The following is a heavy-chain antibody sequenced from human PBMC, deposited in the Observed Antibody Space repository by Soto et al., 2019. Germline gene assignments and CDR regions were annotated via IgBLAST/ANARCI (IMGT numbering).Heavy chain of an antibody. D-gene: IGHD1-20*01. Sequence: GSSEQVSYMASRGTFSSYAISWVRQAPGQGLEWMGGIIPIFGTANYAQKFQGRVTLTTDKSTSTAHMELNSLRSEDTAVVYLWGGEAYNWPYCMDVWGQGTTVTLSS. CDR3: WGGEAYNWPYCMDV. V-gene: IGHV1-69*05. CDR2: IIPIFGTA. CDR1: RGTFSSYA. J-gene: IGHJ6*02.